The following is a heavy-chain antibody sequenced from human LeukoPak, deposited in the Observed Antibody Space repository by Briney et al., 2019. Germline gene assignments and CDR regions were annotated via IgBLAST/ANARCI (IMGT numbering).Heavy chain of an antibody. CDR3: ARVVRYYYGSGSYYGYYYYYGMDV. Sequence: SETLSLACAVYGGSFSGYYWSWIRQPPGKGLEWIGEINHSGSTNYNPSLKSRVTISVDTSKNQFSLKLSSVTAADTAVYYCARVVRYYYGSGSYYGYYYYYGMDVWGQGTTVTVSS. D-gene: IGHD3-10*01. CDR2: INHSGST. V-gene: IGHV4-34*01. J-gene: IGHJ6*02. CDR1: GGSFSGYY.